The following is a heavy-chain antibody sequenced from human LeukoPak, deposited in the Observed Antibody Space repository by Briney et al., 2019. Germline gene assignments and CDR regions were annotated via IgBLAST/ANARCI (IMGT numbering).Heavy chain of an antibody. J-gene: IGHJ3*02. CDR3: ARDLYYYDSSDAFDI. D-gene: IGHD3-22*01. V-gene: IGHV3-66*01. Sequence: GGSLRLSCAASGITVNTNYMSWVRQAPGKGLEWVSIIYSGGATFYADSVKGRFTISRESSKNTLWLQMNSLTAEDTAVYYCARDLYYYDSSDAFDIWGQGTMVTVSS. CDR1: GITVNTNY. CDR2: IYSGGAT.